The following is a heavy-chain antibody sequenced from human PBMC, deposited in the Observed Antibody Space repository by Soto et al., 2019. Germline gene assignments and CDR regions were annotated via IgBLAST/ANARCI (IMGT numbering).Heavy chain of an antibody. Sequence: XGSLRLSCSASGFTFSSYAMSWVRQAPGKGLEWVAAISASGGATIHADSVKGRLTISRDNSKNTLYLQMNSLRAEDTAVYYCAKDVEGGSLFRGAFDYWGQGTQVTVSS. D-gene: IGHD1-26*01. CDR2: ISASGGAT. CDR3: AKDVEGGSLFRGAFDY. CDR1: GFTFSSYA. J-gene: IGHJ4*02. V-gene: IGHV3-23*01.